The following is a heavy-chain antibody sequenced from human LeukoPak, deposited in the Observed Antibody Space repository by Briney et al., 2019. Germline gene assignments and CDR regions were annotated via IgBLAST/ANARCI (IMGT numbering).Heavy chain of an antibody. CDR2: ISHAGSDK. CDR1: GFTFNKFA. J-gene: IGHJ4*02. D-gene: IGHD2-15*01. CDR3: ARLETRGSAQAGGDY. Sequence: PGGSLRLSCAASGFTFNKFAMHWVRQAPGKGLEWVAVISHAGSDKYYADSVKGRFTISRDNSKITLYLQINSLRAEDTAVYYCARLETRGSAQAGGDYWGQGTLVTVSS. V-gene: IGHV3-30-3*01.